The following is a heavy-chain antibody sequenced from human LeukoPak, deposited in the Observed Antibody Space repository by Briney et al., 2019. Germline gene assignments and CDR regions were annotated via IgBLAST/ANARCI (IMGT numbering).Heavy chain of an antibody. D-gene: IGHD6-13*01. CDR2: ITRSSTTI. J-gene: IGHJ4*02. V-gene: IGHV3-48*04. CDR1: GFNFSIYS. CDR3: AKGSQQLVRRFDY. Sequence: GGSLRLSCAASGFNFSIYSMNWVRQAPGKGLEWVSYITRSSTTIYYADSVKGRFTISRDNAKNSLYLQMNSLRAEDTALYYCAKGSQQLVRRFDYWGQGTLVTVSS.